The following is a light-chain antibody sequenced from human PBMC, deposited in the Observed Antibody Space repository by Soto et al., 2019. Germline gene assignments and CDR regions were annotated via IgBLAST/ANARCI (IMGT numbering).Light chain of an antibody. J-gene: IGLJ1*01. V-gene: IGLV2-8*01. Sequence: QSALTQPPSASGSPGQSVTISCTGTSSDVGAFSYVSWYQQHPAKAPKLMIYEVSKRPSGVPDRFSGSKSGNTASLTVSGLQAEDEADYYCAAWDASLGGFYVFGSGTKLTVL. CDR1: SSDVGAFSY. CDR3: AAWDASLGGFYV. CDR2: EVS.